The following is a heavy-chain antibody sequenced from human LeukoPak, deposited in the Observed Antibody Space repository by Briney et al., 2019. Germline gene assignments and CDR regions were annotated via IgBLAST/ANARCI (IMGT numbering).Heavy chain of an antibody. CDR2: ISSSGSTI. Sequence: GGSLRLSCAASGFTFSDYYMSWIRQAPGKGLEWVSYISSSGSTIYYADSVKGRFTISRDNAKNSLYLQMNSLRAEDTAVYYCARVGNGDYRYYFYMDVWGKGTTVTVSS. J-gene: IGHJ6*03. CDR3: ARVGNGDYRYYFYMDV. D-gene: IGHD4-17*01. V-gene: IGHV3-11*01. CDR1: GFTFSDYY.